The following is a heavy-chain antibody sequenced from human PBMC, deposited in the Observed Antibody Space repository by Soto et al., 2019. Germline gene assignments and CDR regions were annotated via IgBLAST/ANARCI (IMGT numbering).Heavy chain of an antibody. J-gene: IGHJ4*02. CDR3: ARGVSSGYHNFDY. CDR2: IYYSGST. CDR1: GGSISSGGYY. Sequence: TLSLRCTVSGGSISSGGYYWSWIRQHPGKGLEWIGYIYYSGSTYYNTSLKSRVTISVDTSKNQFSLKLSSVTAADTAVYYCARGVSSGYHNFDYWGQGTLVTVSS. V-gene: IGHV4-31*03. D-gene: IGHD3-22*01.